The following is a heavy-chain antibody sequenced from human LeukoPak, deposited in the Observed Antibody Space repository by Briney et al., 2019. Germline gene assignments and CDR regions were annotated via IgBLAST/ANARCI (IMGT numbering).Heavy chain of an antibody. J-gene: IGHJ3*01. D-gene: IGHD4-4*01. Sequence: PGGSLRLSCAASGFTFSSYAMHWVRQAPGKGLEWVAVISYDGSNKYYADSVKGRFTISRDNSKNTLYLQMNSLRAEDTAVYYCARMDDYSANFRVWGQGTMVTVSS. CDR1: GFTFSSYA. V-gene: IGHV3-30-3*01. CDR3: ARMDDYSANFRV. CDR2: ISYDGSNK.